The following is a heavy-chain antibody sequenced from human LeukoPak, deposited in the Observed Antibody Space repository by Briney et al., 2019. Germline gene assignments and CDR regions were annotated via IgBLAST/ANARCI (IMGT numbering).Heavy chain of an antibody. J-gene: IGHJ4*02. V-gene: IGHV3-48*02. CDR1: GFTFSTYN. D-gene: IGHD1-26*01. CDR3: ARNPAGIGDY. CDR2: ISSGSRII. Sequence: GGSLRLSCAASGFTFSTYNMNWVRQAPGKGLEWVSFISSGSRIIYYADSVKGRFTVSRDNAKNSLYLQMNSLRDEDAAVYYCARNPAGIGDYWGQGTLVTVSS.